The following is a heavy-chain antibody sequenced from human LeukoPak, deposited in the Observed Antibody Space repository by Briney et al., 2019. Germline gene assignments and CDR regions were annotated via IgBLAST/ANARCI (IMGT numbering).Heavy chain of an antibody. CDR2: ISSSSSYI. V-gene: IGHV3-21*01. D-gene: IGHD4-11*01. Sequence: GGSLRLSCAASGFTFSSYSMNWVRQAPGKGLEWDSSISSSSSYIYYADSVKGRFTISRDNAKNSLYLQMNSLRAEDTAVYYCASHLTMTTETWGQGTLVTVSS. J-gene: IGHJ5*02. CDR3: ASHLTMTTET. CDR1: GFTFSSYS.